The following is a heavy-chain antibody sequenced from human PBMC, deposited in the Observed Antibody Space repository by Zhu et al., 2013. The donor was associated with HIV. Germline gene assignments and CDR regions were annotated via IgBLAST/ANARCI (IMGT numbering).Heavy chain of an antibody. Sequence: QVQLVQSGAEVKKPGSSVKVSCKASGGTFSSYAISWVRQAPGQGLEWMGGIIPIFGTANYAQKFQGRVTITADKSTSTAYMELSSLRSEDTAVYYCARAGAGVGYSLGYYYYYGMDVWGQGTTVTVSS. CDR3: ARAGAGVGYSLGYYYYYGMDV. V-gene: IGHV1-69*06. CDR1: GGTFSSYA. D-gene: IGHD3-22*01. J-gene: IGHJ6*02. CDR2: IIPIFGTA.